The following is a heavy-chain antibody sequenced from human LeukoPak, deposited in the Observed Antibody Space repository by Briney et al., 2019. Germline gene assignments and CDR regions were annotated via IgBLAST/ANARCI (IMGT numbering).Heavy chain of an antibody. CDR3: ARGEAVYYGSGSWKLDQ. Sequence: ASVKVSCKASGYTFSCFYIHWVRQAPGQGLEWMAWINPNHGGTNFAQKFQGRVTVTRDTSISTAYMDLTTLASDDTAVYYCARGEAVYYGSGSWKLDQWGQGTLVTVSS. J-gene: IGHJ4*02. D-gene: IGHD3-10*01. V-gene: IGHV1-2*02. CDR2: INPNHGGT. CDR1: GYTFSCFY.